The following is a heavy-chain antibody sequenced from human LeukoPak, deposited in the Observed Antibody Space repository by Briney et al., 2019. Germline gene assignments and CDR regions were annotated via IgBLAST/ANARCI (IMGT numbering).Heavy chain of an antibody. CDR3: ARPPHESYAAFDI. Sequence: SETLSLTCSVSGGSISSSSYYWGWIRQPPGKGLECIGSIHYSGSTYYNPSLKSRVTISVDTSKNQFSLKLSSVTAADTAVYYCARPPHESYAAFDIWGQGTMVTVSS. D-gene: IGHD3-10*01. V-gene: IGHV4-39*07. J-gene: IGHJ3*02. CDR2: IHYSGST. CDR1: GGSISSSSYY.